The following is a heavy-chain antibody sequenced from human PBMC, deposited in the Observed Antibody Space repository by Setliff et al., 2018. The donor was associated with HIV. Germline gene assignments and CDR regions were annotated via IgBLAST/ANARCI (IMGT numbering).Heavy chain of an antibody. J-gene: IGHJ4*02. CDR1: GGTFSTHS. V-gene: IGHV1-69*13. D-gene: IGHD2-2*01. CDR3: ARGARYCSSTSCEYYFDS. Sequence: SVKVSCKASGGTFSTHSISWVRQAPGQGLEWMGGIIPIFGTTNYARKFQGRVTITADDSTSTAYMDLNNLRSEDTAVYYCARGARYCSSTSCEYYFDSWGQGALVTVSS. CDR2: IIPIFGTT.